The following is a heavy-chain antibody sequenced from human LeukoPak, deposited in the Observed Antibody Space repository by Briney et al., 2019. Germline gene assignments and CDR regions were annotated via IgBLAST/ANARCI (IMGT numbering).Heavy chain of an antibody. J-gene: IGHJ6*03. CDR2: ISYDGSNK. CDR3: AKDFESSSRYLEVYYYYMDV. CDR1: GFTFSSYG. V-gene: IGHV3-30*18. Sequence: GGSLRLSCAASGFTFSSYGMHWVRQAPGKGLEWVAVISYDGSNKYYADSVKGRFTISRDNSKNTLYLQMNSLRAEDTAVYYCAKDFESSSRYLEVYYYYMDVWGKGTTVTVSS. D-gene: IGHD6-13*01.